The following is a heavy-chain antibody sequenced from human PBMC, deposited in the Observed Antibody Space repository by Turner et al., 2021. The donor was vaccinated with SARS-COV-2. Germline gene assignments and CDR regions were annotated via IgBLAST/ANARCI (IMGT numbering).Heavy chain of an antibody. CDR1: GFTFSSYC. Sequence: LRRMSSGGGLVPPGRSLDPACAAAGFTFSSYCLHWDRQAPGKGLEWVAVMWFDGSNKYYADSVNGRFTISKDNSKNTLYLKINSLRAEDTAVYYCARDRAFGDSSGRDYWGQGTLVTVSS. CDR3: ARDRAFGDSSGRDY. D-gene: IGHD3-22*01. V-gene: IGHV3-33*01. CDR2: MWFDGSNK. J-gene: IGHJ4*02.